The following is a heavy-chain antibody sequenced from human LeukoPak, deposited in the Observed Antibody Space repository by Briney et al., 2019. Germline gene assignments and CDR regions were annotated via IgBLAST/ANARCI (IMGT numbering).Heavy chain of an antibody. V-gene: IGHV4-59*01. J-gene: IGHJ4*02. CDR1: GGSISSYY. Sequence: SETLSLTCTVSGGSISSYYWSWIRQPPGKGLEWIGYIYYSGSTNYNPSLKSRVTISVDTSKNQFSLKLSSVTAADTAVYYCARDLYYYDSSGYLDYWGQGTLVTVFS. CDR3: ARDLYYYDSSGYLDY. CDR2: IYYSGST. D-gene: IGHD3-22*01.